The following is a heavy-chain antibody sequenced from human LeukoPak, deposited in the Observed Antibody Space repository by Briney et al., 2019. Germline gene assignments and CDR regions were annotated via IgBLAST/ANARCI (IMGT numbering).Heavy chain of an antibody. CDR2: INPNSGGT. V-gene: IGHV1-2*02. D-gene: IGHD6-19*01. CDR1: GYTFTGYY. Sequence: GAXVKVSCKASGYTFTGYYMHWVRQAPGQGLEWMGWINPNSGGTNYAQKFQGRVTMTRDTSISTAYMELSRLRSDDTAVYYCARVYSGQDAFDIWGQGTMVTVSS. J-gene: IGHJ3*02. CDR3: ARVYSGQDAFDI.